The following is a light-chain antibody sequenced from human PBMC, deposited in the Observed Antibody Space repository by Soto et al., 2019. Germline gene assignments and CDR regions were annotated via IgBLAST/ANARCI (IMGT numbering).Light chain of an antibody. J-gene: IGKJ4*01. Sequence: DIQMTPSPSSLSASVGYRVTITCLASQGISKYLAWYQQKPGKVPKLLIYAASTLQSGVPSRFSGSGSGTDFTLTISSLQPEDVATYYCQKHDTAPLNFGGGTKGAIK. CDR1: QGISKY. CDR3: QKHDTAPLN. V-gene: IGKV1-27*01. CDR2: AAS.